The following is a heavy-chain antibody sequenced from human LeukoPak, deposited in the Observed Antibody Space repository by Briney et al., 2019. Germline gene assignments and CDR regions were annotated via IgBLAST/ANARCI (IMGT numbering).Heavy chain of an antibody. V-gene: IGHV4-4*07. J-gene: IGHJ5*02. Sequence: PSETLSLTCTVSGGSISRYYLSWIRQSAGKGLEWIGRIYTSGSTDYNSSLKSRVAMSVDTSKSQFSLKLSFVTAADTAVYYCARDVYSGSFFRWFDPWGQGTLVTASS. CDR3: ARDVYSGSFFRWFDP. CDR2: IYTSGST. D-gene: IGHD1-26*01. CDR1: GGSISRYY.